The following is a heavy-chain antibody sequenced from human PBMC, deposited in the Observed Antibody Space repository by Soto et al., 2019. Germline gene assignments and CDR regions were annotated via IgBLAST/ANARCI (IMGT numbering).Heavy chain of an antibody. V-gene: IGHV1-18*01. Sequence: ASVKVSCKASGYTFTSYGISWVRQAPGQGLEWMGWISAYNGNTNYAQKLQGRVTMTADTSTSTAYMELRSLRSDDTAVYYCARASYCSSTSCYSRGINDYYYYGMDVWGQGTTVTVSS. CDR1: GYTFTSYG. J-gene: IGHJ6*02. CDR3: ARASYCSSTSCYSRGINDYYYYGMDV. CDR2: ISAYNGNT. D-gene: IGHD2-2*01.